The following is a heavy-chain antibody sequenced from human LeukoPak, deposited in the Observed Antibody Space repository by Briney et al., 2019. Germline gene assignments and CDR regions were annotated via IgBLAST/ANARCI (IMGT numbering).Heavy chain of an antibody. J-gene: IGHJ4*02. D-gene: IGHD6-19*01. Sequence: SGGSLRLSCAASGFTFSSYAMHWVRQAPGKGLEWVAVISYDGSNKYYADSVKGRFTISRDNSKNTLYLQMNSLRAEDTAVYYCAKAYSSGWYGPDYWGQGTLVTVSS. V-gene: IGHV3-30*04. CDR3: AKAYSSGWYGPDY. CDR1: GFTFSSYA. CDR2: ISYDGSNK.